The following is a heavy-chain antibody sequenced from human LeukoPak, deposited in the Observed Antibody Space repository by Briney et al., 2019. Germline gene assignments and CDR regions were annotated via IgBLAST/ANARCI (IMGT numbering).Heavy chain of an antibody. CDR1: GFTFSSYW. J-gene: IGHJ4*02. CDR3: ARDGPTPDY. CDR2: IKQDGSEK. V-gene: IGHV3-7*01. Sequence: GGSLRLSCAASGFTFSSYWMSWVRQAPGKGLEWVANIKQDGSEKYYVDSVKGRFTIYRDNAKNSLYLQMNRLRAEDTAVCYCARDGPTPDYWGQGTLVTVSS.